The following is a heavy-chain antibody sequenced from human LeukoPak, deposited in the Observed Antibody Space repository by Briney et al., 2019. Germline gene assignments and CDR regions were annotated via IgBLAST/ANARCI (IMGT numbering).Heavy chain of an antibody. CDR3: ARSLRYSSSWGFDY. CDR1: GYRFTGYY. V-gene: IGHV1-18*04. J-gene: IGHJ4*02. CDR2: ISAYNGNT. D-gene: IGHD6-13*01. Sequence: ASVKVSCKTSGYRFTGYYMHWVRQAPGQGLEWMGWISAYNGNTNYAQKLQGRVTMTTDTSTSTAYMELRSLRSDDTAVYYCARSLRYSSSWGFDYWGQGTLVTVSS.